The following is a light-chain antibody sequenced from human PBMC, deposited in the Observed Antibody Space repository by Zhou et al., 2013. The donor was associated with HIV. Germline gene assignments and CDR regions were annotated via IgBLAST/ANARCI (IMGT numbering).Light chain of an antibody. CDR3: QRSYGIPYT. V-gene: IGKV1-39*01. CDR1: QSVSTF. J-gene: IGKJ2*01. CDR2: GAS. Sequence: DIQVTQSPSSLSASVGDRVTITCRTSQSVSTFLNWYQQKPGKAPKLLIFGASTLQSGVPSRFSGSGSGTDFTLTISSLQPEDFATYYCQRSYGIPYTFGQGTKLEIK.